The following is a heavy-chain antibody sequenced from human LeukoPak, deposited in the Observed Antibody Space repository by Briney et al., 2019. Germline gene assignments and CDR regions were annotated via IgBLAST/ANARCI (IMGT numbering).Heavy chain of an antibody. CDR3: ARDSELSSGGSCYDLDY. CDR1: GFTFSSYS. Sequence: PGGSLRLSCAASGFTFSSYSMNWVRQAPGKGLEWVSSISSSSSYIYYADSVKGRFTISRDNAKNSLYPQMNSLRAEDTAVYYCARDSELSSGGSCYDLDYWGQGTLVTVSS. J-gene: IGHJ4*02. D-gene: IGHD2-15*01. CDR2: ISSSSSYI. V-gene: IGHV3-21*01.